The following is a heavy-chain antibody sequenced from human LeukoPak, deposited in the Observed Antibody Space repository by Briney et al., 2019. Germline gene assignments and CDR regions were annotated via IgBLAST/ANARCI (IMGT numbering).Heavy chain of an antibody. CDR1: GDTFTGYY. Sequence: ASVKVSCKASGDTFTGYYMHWVRQAPGQGLEWMGWINPNSGGTNYAQKFQGRVTMTRDTSISTAYMELSRLRSDATAVYYCARPHAGDSSGWSDAFDIWGQGTMVTVSS. CDR2: INPNSGGT. V-gene: IGHV1-2*02. D-gene: IGHD6-19*01. CDR3: ARPHAGDSSGWSDAFDI. J-gene: IGHJ3*02.